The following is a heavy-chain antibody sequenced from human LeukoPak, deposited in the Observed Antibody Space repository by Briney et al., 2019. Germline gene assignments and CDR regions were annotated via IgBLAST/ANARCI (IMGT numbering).Heavy chain of an antibody. D-gene: IGHD4-23*01. J-gene: IGHJ4*02. CDR1: GGTFSSYG. CDR2: IIPIFGTA. Sequence: SVKVSCKASGGTFSSYGISWVRQAPGQGLEWMGGIIPIFGTANYAQKFQGRVTITADKSTSTAYMELSSLRAEDTAVYYCARDYGGSSPFDYWGQGTLVTVSS. CDR3: ARDYGGSSPFDY. V-gene: IGHV1-69*06.